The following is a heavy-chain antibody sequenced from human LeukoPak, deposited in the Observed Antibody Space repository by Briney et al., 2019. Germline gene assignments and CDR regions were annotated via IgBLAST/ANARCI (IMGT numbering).Heavy chain of an antibody. Sequence: SGPTLVKPTQTLSLTCTVSGGSISSGGYSWNWIRQPPGKGLEWIGYIYYSGRTYYNPSLKSRVTMSVDTSKNQFSLKLTSVTAADTAVYYCARHQLGVGWYFDLWGRGTLVTVSS. V-gene: IGHV4-30-4*07. CDR3: ARHQLGVGWYFDL. CDR2: IYYSGRT. CDR1: GGSISSGGYS. D-gene: IGHD2-2*01. J-gene: IGHJ2*01.